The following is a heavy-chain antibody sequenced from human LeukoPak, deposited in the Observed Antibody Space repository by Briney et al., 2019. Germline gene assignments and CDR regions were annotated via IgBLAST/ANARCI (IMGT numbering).Heavy chain of an antibody. CDR1: GFTLSDYS. Sequence: GGSLRLSCAASGFTLSDYSMNWVRQAPGKGLEWVSSISSSSNYIYYADSVKGRFTISRDNAKNSLYLQMNSLRAEDTAVYYCARSTTLIYSSGWYGGFDYWGQGTLVTVSS. D-gene: IGHD6-19*01. J-gene: IGHJ4*02. CDR2: ISSSSNYI. CDR3: ARSTTLIYSSGWYGGFDY. V-gene: IGHV3-21*01.